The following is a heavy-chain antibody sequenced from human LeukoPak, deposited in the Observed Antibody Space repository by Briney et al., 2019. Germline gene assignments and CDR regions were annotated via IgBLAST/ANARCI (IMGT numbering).Heavy chain of an antibody. J-gene: IGHJ3*02. CDR1: GFTFSSYS. D-gene: IGHD5-18*01. Sequence: GGSLRLSCAASGFTFSSYSMNWVRQAPGKGLEWVSSISSSSSYIYYADSVKGRFTISRDNSKNTLYLQMNSLRAEDTAVYYCAKQLDTAMVLDALDIWGQGTMVTVSS. CDR2: ISSSSSYI. CDR3: AKQLDTAMVLDALDI. V-gene: IGHV3-21*04.